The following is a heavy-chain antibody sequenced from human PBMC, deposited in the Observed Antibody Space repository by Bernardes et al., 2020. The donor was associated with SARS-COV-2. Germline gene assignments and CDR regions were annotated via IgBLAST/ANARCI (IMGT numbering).Heavy chain of an antibody. CDR2: IRTGSTYM. J-gene: IGHJ4*02. CDR1: GFTFSSYS. V-gene: IGHV3-21*01. CDR3: VRGDYGSYGC. Sequence: GGSLRLSCAASGFTFSSYSMHWVRQAPGKGLEWVSSIRTGSTYMFYADSVKGRFTISRDDAKNSLYLEMNSLRAEDTAVYYCVRGDYGSYGCWGQGTLVTVSS. D-gene: IGHD3-10*01.